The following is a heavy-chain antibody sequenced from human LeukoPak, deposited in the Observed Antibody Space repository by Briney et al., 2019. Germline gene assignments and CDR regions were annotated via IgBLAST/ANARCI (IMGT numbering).Heavy chain of an antibody. CDR1: GYTFTGYY. J-gene: IGHJ4*02. CDR2: INPSSGDT. V-gene: IGHV1-2*02. Sequence: GASVKVSCKASGYTFTGYYMNWVRQAPGQGLEWMGWINPSSGDTHYLQKFQGRVTVTRDTSISTAYMELSRLRSDDTAVYYCARDLANANFDCWGQGTLVTVSS. CDR3: ARDLANANFDC.